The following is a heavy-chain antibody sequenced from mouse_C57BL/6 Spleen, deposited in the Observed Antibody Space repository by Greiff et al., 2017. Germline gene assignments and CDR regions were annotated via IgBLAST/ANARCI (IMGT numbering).Heavy chain of an antibody. V-gene: IGHV1-81*01. CDR3: AKEGDYDGDYYAMDY. CDR2: MYPRSGNT. Sequence: QVQLQQSGAELARPGASVKLSCKASGYTFTSYGISWVKQRTGQGLEWIGEMYPRSGNTYYNEKFKGKAKLTADKSSSTAYMELRSLTSEDSAVYFCAKEGDYDGDYYAMDYWGQGTSVTVSS. D-gene: IGHD2-4*01. J-gene: IGHJ4*01. CDR1: GYTFTSYG.